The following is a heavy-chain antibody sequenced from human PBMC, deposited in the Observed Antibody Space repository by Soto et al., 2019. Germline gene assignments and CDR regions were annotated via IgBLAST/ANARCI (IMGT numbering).Heavy chain of an antibody. CDR3: IEFRFDP. V-gene: IGHV3-64D*08. D-gene: IGHD3-10*01. Sequence: AGGSLRLSCSASGFTFSSYVMHWVRQAPGKGLEHVSGIDSNGYETYYADSVKGRFTISRDNSESTLYLQMTGLRPEDTAVYYCIEFRFDPWGQGTQVTAPQ. J-gene: IGHJ5*02. CDR2: IDSNGYET. CDR1: GFTFSSYV.